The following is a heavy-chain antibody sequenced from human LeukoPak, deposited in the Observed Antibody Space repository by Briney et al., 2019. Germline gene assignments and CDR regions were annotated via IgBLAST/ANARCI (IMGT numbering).Heavy chain of an antibody. D-gene: IGHD5-18*01. V-gene: IGHV4-34*01. CDR2: INHSGST. Sequence: PSETLSLTCAVYGGSFSGYYWSWIRQPPGKGLEWIGEINHSGSTNYNPSLKSRVTISVDTSKKQFYLKLSSVTAADTAVYYCARGKTWIQLREPYYYGMDVWGQGTTVTVSS. CDR1: GGSFSGYY. CDR3: ARGKTWIQLREPYYYGMDV. J-gene: IGHJ6*02.